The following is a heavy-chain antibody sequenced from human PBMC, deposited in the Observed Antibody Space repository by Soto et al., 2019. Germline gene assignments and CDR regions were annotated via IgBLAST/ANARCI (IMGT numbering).Heavy chain of an antibody. Sequence: GGSLRLSCAASGFTFSTYAMNWVRQAPGKGLEWVSSISASGGSTYYADSGKGRFTISRDNSKNTLYLQMNSLRAEDTAIYYCATAREYCSGGSCRYGVHTPFDFWGPGTQVTLSS. V-gene: IGHV3-23*01. J-gene: IGHJ4*02. CDR1: GFTFSTYA. D-gene: IGHD2-15*01. CDR3: ATAREYCSGGSCRYGVHTPFDF. CDR2: ISASGGST.